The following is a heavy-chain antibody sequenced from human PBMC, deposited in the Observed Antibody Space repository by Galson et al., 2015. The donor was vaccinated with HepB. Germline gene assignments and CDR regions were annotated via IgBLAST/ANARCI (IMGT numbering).Heavy chain of an antibody. CDR1: GASMNTDY. CDR3: TRVFGQKCGGTTCFLGAFDI. Sequence: ETLSLTCSVSGASMNTDYWTWIRQSPRQRLEWVGYVHHSGAANYNPSLKSRVTMSIDTSKNHFSLNLRPVTAADTAMYFCTRVFGQKCGGTTCFLGAFDIWGPGTRVIVSS. J-gene: IGHJ3*02. D-gene: IGHD3/OR15-3a*01. V-gene: IGHV4-59*12. CDR2: VHHSGAA.